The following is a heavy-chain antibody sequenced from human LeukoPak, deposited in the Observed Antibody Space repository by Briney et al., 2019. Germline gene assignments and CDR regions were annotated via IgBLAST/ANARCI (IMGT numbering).Heavy chain of an antibody. CDR2: INHRGST. V-gene: IGHV4-34*01. D-gene: IGHD2-15*01. J-gene: IGHJ6*02. CDR1: GGSFSGYS. Sequence: ASETLSLTCGVHGGSFSGYSCNWIRQPPGKGLEWIGEINHRGSTNYNPSLKSRVTISEDTSKKQFSLKLTSVTAVDTAIYYCAGGPYCSGGTCSFYFYGLAVWGPGTAVTVSS. CDR3: AGGPYCSGGTCSFYFYGLAV.